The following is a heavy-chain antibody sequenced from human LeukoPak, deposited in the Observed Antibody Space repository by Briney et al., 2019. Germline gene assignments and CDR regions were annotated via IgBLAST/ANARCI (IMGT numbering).Heavy chain of an antibody. D-gene: IGHD3-10*01. CDR2: ISSSSSYI. V-gene: IGHV3-21*01. Sequence: GGSLRLSCAASGFTFSSYSMNWVRQAPGKGLEWVSSISSSSSYIYYADSVKGRFTISRDNAKNTLYLQMNSLRAEDTAVYYCATTRTSLWFGELNWGQGTLVTVSS. CDR3: ATTRTSLWFGELN. CDR1: GFTFSSYS. J-gene: IGHJ4*02.